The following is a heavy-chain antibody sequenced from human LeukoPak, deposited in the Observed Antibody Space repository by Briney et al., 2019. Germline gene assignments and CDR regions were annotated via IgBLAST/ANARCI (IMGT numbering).Heavy chain of an antibody. CDR3: AKITVGGGGFDC. J-gene: IGHJ4*02. Sequence: SETLSLTCTVSGGSSSSYYWSWIRQPPGKGLEWIGYIFHTGSTNYNPSLKSRVSMSVDTSKNQFSLKLSSVTAADTAVYYCAKITVGGGGFDCWGQGTLVTVSS. D-gene: IGHD6-19*01. CDR2: IFHTGST. V-gene: IGHV4-59*01. CDR1: GGSSSSYY.